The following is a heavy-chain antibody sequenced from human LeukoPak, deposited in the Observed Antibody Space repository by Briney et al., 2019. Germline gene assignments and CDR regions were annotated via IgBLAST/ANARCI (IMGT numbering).Heavy chain of an antibody. Sequence: SETLSLTCTVSGGSIRTNSYYWGWIRQPPGKGLEWIGSLYYSGNTYYNPSLKSRVTISVDTSKNHFSLKLSSVTAADTAVYYCARDNTYCSGSRCYDRFDYWGQGTLVTVSS. V-gene: IGHV4-39*02. CDR1: GGSIRTNSYY. D-gene: IGHD2-15*01. J-gene: IGHJ4*02. CDR3: ARDNTYCSGSRCYDRFDY. CDR2: LYYSGNT.